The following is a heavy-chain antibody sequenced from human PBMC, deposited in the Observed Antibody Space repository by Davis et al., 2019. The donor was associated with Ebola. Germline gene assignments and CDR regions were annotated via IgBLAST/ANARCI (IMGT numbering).Heavy chain of an antibody. J-gene: IGHJ6*02. Sequence: GGSLRLSCAASGFTFYRYEMNWVRQAPGKGLAWVSYISGSATSTFYADSVKGRFTISRDNVKNSVYLQMNSLGDEDTAVYYCARDRDGDYYYYGIDVWGQGTTVTVSS. CDR3: ARDRDGDYYYYGIDV. CDR2: ISGSATST. CDR1: GFTFYRYE. D-gene: IGHD4-17*01. V-gene: IGHV3-48*03.